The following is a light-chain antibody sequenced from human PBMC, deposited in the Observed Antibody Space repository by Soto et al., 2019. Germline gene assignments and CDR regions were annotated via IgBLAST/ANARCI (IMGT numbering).Light chain of an antibody. V-gene: IGKV1-5*03. CDR3: QQYNTDSHT. CDR2: RAS. Sequence: DIQMTQSPSTLSASVGDRVTITCRASQSISSWLAWYQQKPGSLPRLLIYRASTLERGVPSRFTGSGSGTEFTLTISSLQPDDFAIYFCQQYNTDSHTFGQGTKVDIK. J-gene: IGKJ2*01. CDR1: QSISSW.